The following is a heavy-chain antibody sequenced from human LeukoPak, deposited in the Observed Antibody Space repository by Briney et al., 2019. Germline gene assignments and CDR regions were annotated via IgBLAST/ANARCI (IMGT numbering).Heavy chain of an antibody. D-gene: IGHD4-17*01. V-gene: IGHV1-18*01. CDR2: SSAYNGNT. J-gene: IGHJ4*02. Sequence: ASVKVSCKASGYTFTSYGISWVRQAPGQGLEWMGWSSAYNGNTNYAQRLQGRVTMTTDTSTSTAYMELRSLGSDDTAVYYCARAEGDGDPLDYWGQGTLVTVSS. CDR3: ARAEGDGDPLDY. CDR1: GYTFTSYG.